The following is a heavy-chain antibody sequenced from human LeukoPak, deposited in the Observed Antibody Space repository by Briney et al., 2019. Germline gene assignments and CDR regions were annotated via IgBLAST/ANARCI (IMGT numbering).Heavy chain of an antibody. CDR2: MNPNSGNT. Sequence: ASVKVSCKASGYSFTSYDIKGVGQATGQGLEWMGWMNPNSGNTGFEQKFQGRVTMTRNTSISTAYMELSSLRSEDTAVYFCARGVQADSWGQGTLVTVSS. CDR1: GYSFTSYD. CDR3: ARGVQADS. D-gene: IGHD4/OR15-4a*01. V-gene: IGHV1-8*01. J-gene: IGHJ5*01.